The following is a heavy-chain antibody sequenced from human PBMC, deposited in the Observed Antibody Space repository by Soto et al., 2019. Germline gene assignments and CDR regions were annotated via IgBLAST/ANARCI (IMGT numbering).Heavy chain of an antibody. V-gene: IGHV5-51*01. J-gene: IGHJ4*02. CDR2: IYPGDSDT. CDR3: ARPGIAAAGTFGFDY. CDR1: GFSFTSYW. D-gene: IGHD6-13*01. Sequence: EVQLVQSGAEVKKPGESLKISCKGSGFSFTSYWIAWVRQMPGKGLEWMGIIYPGDSDTRYSPSFQGQVTISADKSINTAYLQWSSLKASDTAMYYCARPGIAAAGTFGFDYWGQGTLVTVSS.